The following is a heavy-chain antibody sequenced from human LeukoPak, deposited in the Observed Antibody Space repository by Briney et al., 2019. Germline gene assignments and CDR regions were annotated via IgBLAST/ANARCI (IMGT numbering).Heavy chain of an antibody. J-gene: IGHJ4*02. V-gene: IGHV3-23*01. CDR2: LSVSGGST. CDR3: AKDFGKYYYGSGSYFDY. CDR1: GFTSSTYA. D-gene: IGHD3-10*01. Sequence: GGSLRLSSAASGFTSSTYAMSWVRQAPGKGLEWVSPLSVSGGSTYYADSVKGRFTISRDNSKNTLYLQMNSLRAEDTAVYYCAKDFGKYYYGSGSYFDYWGQGTLVTVSS.